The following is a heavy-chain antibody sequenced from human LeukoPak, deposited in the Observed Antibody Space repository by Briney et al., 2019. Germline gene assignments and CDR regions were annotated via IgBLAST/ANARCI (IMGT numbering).Heavy chain of an antibody. CDR2: AGPYNGKT. J-gene: IGHJ4*02. CDR3: ARDRYRYCLDGVCNVPPEY. D-gene: IGHD2-8*01. V-gene: IGHV1-18*01. CDR1: GYSFTSCG. Sequence: AAVKVSCKSSGYSFTSCGINWVRQAPGQGLGWMGWAGPYNGKTICEKKFKGGVTMTTDTSTATPYMELRSLTSDDTAVYYCARDRYRYCLDGVCNVPPEYWGQGTLVTVSS.